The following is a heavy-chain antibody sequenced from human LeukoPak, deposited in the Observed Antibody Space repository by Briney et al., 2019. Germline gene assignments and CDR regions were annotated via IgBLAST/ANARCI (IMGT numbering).Heavy chain of an antibody. D-gene: IGHD6-13*01. CDR2: ISTSSSYI. Sequence: GGSLRLSXAASGFTFSSYTMTWVRQAPGKGLEWVSSISTSSSYIYYADSVKGRFTISRDNAKNSLFLQMNSLRAEDTAVYYCASPVIEAAGTDYWGRGTLVTVSS. CDR3: ASPVIEAAGTDY. CDR1: GFTFSSYT. J-gene: IGHJ4*02. V-gene: IGHV3-21*01.